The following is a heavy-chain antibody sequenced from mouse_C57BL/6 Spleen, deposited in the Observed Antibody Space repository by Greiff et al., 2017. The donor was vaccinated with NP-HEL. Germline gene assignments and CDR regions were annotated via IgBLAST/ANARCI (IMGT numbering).Heavy chain of an antibody. CDR3: ANYYGWFAY. D-gene: IGHD1-1*01. CDR1: GYTFTDYY. J-gene: IGHJ3*01. V-gene: IGHV1-26*01. Sequence: VQLQQSGPELVKPGASVKISCKASGYTFTDYYMNWVKQSHGKSLEWIGDINPNNGGTSYNQKFKGKATLTVDKSSSTAYMELRSLTSEDSAVYYCANYYGWFAYWGQGTLVTVSA. CDR2: INPNNGGT.